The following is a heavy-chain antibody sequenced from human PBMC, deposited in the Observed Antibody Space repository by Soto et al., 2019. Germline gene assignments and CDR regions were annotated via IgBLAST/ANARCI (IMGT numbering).Heavy chain of an antibody. D-gene: IGHD2-15*01. CDR3: ASSRGRPGLYYFDY. CDR2: IYYSRST. Sequence: PSETLSLTCTVSGGSISSYYWSWIRQPPGKGLEWIGYIYYSRSTNYNPSLKSRVTISVDTSKNQFSLKLSSVTAADAAVYYCASSRGRPGLYYFDYWGQGTLVTVSS. V-gene: IGHV4-59*01. J-gene: IGHJ4*02. CDR1: GGSISSYY.